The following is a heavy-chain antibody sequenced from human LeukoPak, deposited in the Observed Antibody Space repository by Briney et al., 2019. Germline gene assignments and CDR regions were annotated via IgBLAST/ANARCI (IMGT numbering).Heavy chain of an antibody. V-gene: IGHV7-4-1*02. J-gene: IGHJ4*02. CDR3: ARVTSYGDYGAYYFDY. CDR1: GYSFSMYA. Sequence: GASVKVSCKACGYSFSMYATHWVRQAPGQGLEWMGWINTNTGNPAYAQGFTGRFVFSLDTSVNTTYLQISSLKAEDTAVYYCARVTSYGDYGAYYFDYWGQGTLVTVSS. D-gene: IGHD4-17*01. CDR2: INTNTGNP.